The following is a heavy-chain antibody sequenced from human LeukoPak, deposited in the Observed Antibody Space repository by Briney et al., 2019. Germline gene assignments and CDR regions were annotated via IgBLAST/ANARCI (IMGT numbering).Heavy chain of an antibody. CDR3: ARVAYYRVTADQITDAFDV. J-gene: IGHJ3*01. Sequence: GGSLRLSCAASGFTFSDYYMSWIRQAPGKGLEWVSYISSSGSTIYYADSVKGRFTISRDNAKNSLYLQMNSLRAEDTAVYFCARVAYYRVTADQITDAFDVWGRGTAVTVSS. CDR1: GFTFSDYY. D-gene: IGHD2-21*02. V-gene: IGHV3-11*04. CDR2: ISSSGSTI.